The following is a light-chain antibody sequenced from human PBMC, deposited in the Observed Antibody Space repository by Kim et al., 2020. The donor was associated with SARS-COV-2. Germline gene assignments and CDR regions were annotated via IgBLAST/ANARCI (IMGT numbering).Light chain of an antibody. CDR2: GAS. CDR3: QQYGSSRT. Sequence: LSPGEGAPPAGGARQGVSGCYLAWYQQKPAQAPRLLIYGASSRATGIPDRFSGSGSGTDFTLTISRLEPEDFAVYYCQQYGSSRTFGQGTRLEIK. J-gene: IGKJ5*01. V-gene: IGKV3-20*01. CDR1: QGVSGCY.